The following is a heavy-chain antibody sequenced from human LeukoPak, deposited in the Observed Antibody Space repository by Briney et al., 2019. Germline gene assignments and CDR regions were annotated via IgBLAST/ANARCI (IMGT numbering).Heavy chain of an antibody. CDR3: ASLSMVRGVDY. CDR1: GFTFSNYA. D-gene: IGHD3-10*01. V-gene: IGHV3-30*04. Sequence: GGSLRLSCAASGFTFSNYAMHWVRQAPGKGLEWVAVISYDGSNKYYADSVKGRFTISRDNSKNTLYLQMNSLRAEDTAVYYCASLSMVRGVDYWGQGTLVTVSS. CDR2: ISYDGSNK. J-gene: IGHJ4*02.